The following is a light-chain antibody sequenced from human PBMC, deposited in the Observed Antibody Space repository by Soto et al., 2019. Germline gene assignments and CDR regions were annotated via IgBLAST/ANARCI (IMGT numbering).Light chain of an antibody. J-gene: IGKJ4*01. CDR1: QSINNL. CDR3: QQYDSYPLT. CDR2: DVS. Sequence: DIQMTQSPSTLCTSXVASVTITXXASQSINNLLAWYQQKPGKAPKFLIYDVSTLESGVPSRFSGSGSGTEFTLTISSLQPEDFATYYCQQYDSYPLTFGGGTKVDI. V-gene: IGKV1-5*01.